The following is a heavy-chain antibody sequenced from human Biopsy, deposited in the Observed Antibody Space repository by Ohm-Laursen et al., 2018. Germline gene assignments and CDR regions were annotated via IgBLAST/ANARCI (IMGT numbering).Heavy chain of an antibody. J-gene: IGHJ4*02. CDR2: ISPKSGGT. CDR1: GFSFTGYY. CDR3: ALQSVAQMKNFDY. V-gene: IGHV1-2*02. D-gene: IGHD6-19*01. Sequence: SSVKVSCKVSGFSFTGYYIHWVRQAPGQGLEWMGWISPKSGGTNYAQKFQGNITMTKNTSMSTAYMEMSRLRSDDTAVYYCALQSVAQMKNFDYWGQGTLVTVSS.